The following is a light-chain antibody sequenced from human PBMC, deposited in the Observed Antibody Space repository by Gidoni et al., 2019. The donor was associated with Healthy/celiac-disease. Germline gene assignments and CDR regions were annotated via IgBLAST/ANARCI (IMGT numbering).Light chain of an antibody. Sequence: EIVFTQSPAPLSFSPGERATLSCRASQSVSSYLAWYQQKPGQAPRLLIYDASNRATGIPARISGSGSGTDFTLTISSLEPEECAVYYCQQRSNGPPTFXXXTKVEIK. CDR2: DAS. J-gene: IGKJ1*01. V-gene: IGKV3-11*01. CDR1: QSVSSY. CDR3: QQRSNGPPT.